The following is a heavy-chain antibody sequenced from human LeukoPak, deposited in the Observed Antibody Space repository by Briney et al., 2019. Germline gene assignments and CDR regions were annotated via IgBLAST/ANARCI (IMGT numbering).Heavy chain of an antibody. CDR1: GYTFTSYG. Sequence: ASVKVSCTASGYTFTSYGISWVRQAPGQGLEWMGWISAYNGNTNYAQKLQGRVTMTTDTSTSTAYMELRSLRSDDTAVYYCARDQAARHYYYYYGMDVWGQGTTVTVSS. D-gene: IGHD6-6*01. V-gene: IGHV1-18*01. J-gene: IGHJ6*02. CDR3: ARDQAARHYYYYYGMDV. CDR2: ISAYNGNT.